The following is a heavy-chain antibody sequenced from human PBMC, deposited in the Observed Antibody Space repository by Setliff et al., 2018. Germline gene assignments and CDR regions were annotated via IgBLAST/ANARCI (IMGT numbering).Heavy chain of an antibody. V-gene: IGHV1-69*13. CDR2: IIPIFGTA. CDR3: AGGYRGYYNFWSGSQGANWFDP. CDR1: GGTFSSYA. J-gene: IGHJ5*02. D-gene: IGHD3-3*01. Sequence: SVKVSCKASGGTFSSYAISWVRQAPGQGLEWMGGIIPIFGTANYAQKFQGRVTITADESTSTAYMELSSLRSEDTAVYYCAGGYRGYYNFWSGSQGANWFDPWCQGTLGTSPQ.